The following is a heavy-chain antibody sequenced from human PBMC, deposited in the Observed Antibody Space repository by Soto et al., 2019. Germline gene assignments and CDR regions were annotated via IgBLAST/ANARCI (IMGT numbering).Heavy chain of an antibody. V-gene: IGHV5-51*01. CDR1: GYSFTTYW. CDR3: ARTTYYYDSSGYNFDY. Sequence: GESLKISCKGAGYSFTTYWIGWVRQMPGKGLEWMGIIYPGDSDTRYSPSFQGQVTISVDKSISTAYLQWSSLKASDTAMYYCARTTYYYDSSGYNFDYWGQGTLVTVYS. D-gene: IGHD3-22*01. J-gene: IGHJ4*02. CDR2: IYPGDSDT.